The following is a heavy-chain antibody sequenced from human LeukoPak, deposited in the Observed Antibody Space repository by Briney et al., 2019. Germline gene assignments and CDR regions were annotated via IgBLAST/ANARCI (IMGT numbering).Heavy chain of an antibody. V-gene: IGHV4-34*01. D-gene: IGHD3-22*01. Sequence: PSETLSLTCAVYGGSFSGYYWSWIRQPPGKGLEWIGEINHSGSTNYNPSLKSRVTTSVDTSKNQFSLKLSSVTAADTAVYYCAREGSHYYDSSGYYYVSGAFDIWGQGTMVTVSS. CDR2: INHSGST. CDR3: AREGSHYYDSSGYYYVSGAFDI. CDR1: GGSFSGYY. J-gene: IGHJ3*02.